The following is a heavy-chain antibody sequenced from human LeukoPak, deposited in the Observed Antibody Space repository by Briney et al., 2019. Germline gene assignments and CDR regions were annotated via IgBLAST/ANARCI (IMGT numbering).Heavy chain of an antibody. V-gene: IGHV4-39*07. CDR2: IYYSGST. CDR1: GGSISSSSYY. J-gene: IGHJ6*03. CDR3: ASSSADDYSYMDV. Sequence: SETLSLTCTVSGGSISSSSYYWGWIRQPPGKGLEWIGSIYYSGSTYYNPSLKSRVTISVDTSKNKFSLKLSSVTAADTAVYYCASSSADDYSYMDVWGKGTTVTVSS.